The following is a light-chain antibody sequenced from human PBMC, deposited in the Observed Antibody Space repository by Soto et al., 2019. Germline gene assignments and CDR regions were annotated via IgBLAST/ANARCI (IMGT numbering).Light chain of an antibody. CDR3: QQYNYNSRT. CDR1: QSVGNS. J-gene: IGKJ4*01. CDR2: DAS. Sequence: DIQVTQSPSTLSASVGDGITISCRTSQSVGNSLAWYQQKPGRAPKLLIYDASKLETGVSSRFSGSGSGTEFTLTISSLLPDDFVAYYCQQYNYNSRTFGGGTKVDI. V-gene: IGKV1-5*03.